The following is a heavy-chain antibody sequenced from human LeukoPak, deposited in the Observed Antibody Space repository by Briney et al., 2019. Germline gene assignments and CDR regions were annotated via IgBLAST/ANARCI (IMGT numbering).Heavy chain of an antibody. CDR3: AKGEDMITFGGVIATNAFDY. CDR1: GFTFSSYA. D-gene: IGHD3-16*02. J-gene: IGHJ4*02. Sequence: PGGSLRLSCAASGFTFSSYAMSWVRQAPGKGLEWVSAISGSGGSTYYTDSVKGRFTISRDNSKNTLYLQMNSLRAEDTAVYYCAKGEDMITFGGVIATNAFDYWGQGTLVTVSS. V-gene: IGHV3-23*01. CDR2: ISGSGGST.